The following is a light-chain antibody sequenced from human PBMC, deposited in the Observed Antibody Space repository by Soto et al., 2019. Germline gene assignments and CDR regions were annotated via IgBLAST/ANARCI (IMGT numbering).Light chain of an antibody. CDR2: GAS. J-gene: IGKJ2*01. CDR1: QSISSE. Sequence: EIVMTQSPATLSVSPGESATLSCRASQSISSELAWYQQNPGQPPRLLIYGASTMATGVPARFTGSGSGSDFTLTISGLQSEDVAVYYCQQGHNWPLTFGQGTRLEI. V-gene: IGKV3-15*01. CDR3: QQGHNWPLT.